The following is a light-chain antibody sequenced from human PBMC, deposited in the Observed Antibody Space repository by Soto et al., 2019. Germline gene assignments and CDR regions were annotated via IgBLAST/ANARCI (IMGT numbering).Light chain of an antibody. CDR2: EVS. Sequence: QSALTQPASVSGSPGQSITISCTGTSSDVGNYKYVSWYQQHPGKAPKLMIYEVSNRPSGVSNRFSGSKPGNTASLTISGLQAEDETDYYCSSYTISSTLVFGTGTKVTVL. CDR3: SSYTISSTLV. J-gene: IGLJ1*01. CDR1: SSDVGNYKY. V-gene: IGLV2-14*01.